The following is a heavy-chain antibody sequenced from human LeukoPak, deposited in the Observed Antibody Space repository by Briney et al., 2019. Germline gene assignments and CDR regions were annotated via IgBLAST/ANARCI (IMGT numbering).Heavy chain of an antibody. CDR3: ARLVSGSSWYRGYYYYYGMDV. Sequence: GESLKISCKGSGYSFTSYWIGWVRPLPGKGLEWMGIIYPGDSDTRYSPFFQGQVTISADKSISTAYLQWSSLKASDTAMYYCARLVSGSSWYRGYYYYYGMDVWGQGTTVTVSS. D-gene: IGHD6-13*01. CDR1: GYSFTSYW. J-gene: IGHJ6*02. CDR2: IYPGDSDT. V-gene: IGHV5-51*01.